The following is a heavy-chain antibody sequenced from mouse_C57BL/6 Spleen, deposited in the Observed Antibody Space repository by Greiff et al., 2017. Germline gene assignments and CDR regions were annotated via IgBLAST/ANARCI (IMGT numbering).Heavy chain of an antibody. Sequence: EVKLMESGGGLVQPGGSLSLSCAASGFTFTDYYMSWVRQPPGKALEWLGFIRNKANGYTTEYSASVKGRFTISRDNSQSILYLQMNALRAEDSDTYYCARHLVTTGPYYAMDYWGQGTSVTVSS. CDR1: GFTFTDYY. CDR3: ARHLVTTGPYYAMDY. CDR2: IRNKANGYTT. D-gene: IGHD2-2*01. J-gene: IGHJ4*01. V-gene: IGHV7-3*01.